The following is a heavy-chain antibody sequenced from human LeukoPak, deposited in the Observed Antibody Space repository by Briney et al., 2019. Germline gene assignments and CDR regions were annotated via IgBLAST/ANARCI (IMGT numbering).Heavy chain of an antibody. CDR2: INPSGGT. Sequence: SETLSLTCAVYGGSFSDYSWSWIRQPPGKGLEWIGEINPSGGTNHNPSLMSRVSMSVDTSKNQISLRVSSVTAADTAVYYCARVGYSFSINDWSRTGLGAYPTKYYYMDVWGKGTTVTVSS. V-gene: IGHV4-34*01. CDR3: ARVGYSFSINDWSRTGLGAYPTKYYYMDV. J-gene: IGHJ6*03. D-gene: IGHD5-18*01. CDR1: GGSFSDYS.